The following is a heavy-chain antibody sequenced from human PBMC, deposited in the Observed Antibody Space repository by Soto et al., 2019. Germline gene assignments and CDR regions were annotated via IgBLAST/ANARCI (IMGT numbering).Heavy chain of an antibody. CDR3: ARSIVVVPAAPPSNWFDP. D-gene: IGHD2-2*01. Sequence: ASVKVSCKASGYTFTSYGISWVRQAPGQGLEWMGWISAYNGNTNYAQKLQGRVTMTTDTSTSTAYMELRSLRSDDTAVYYCARSIVVVPAAPPSNWFDPWGQGTLVTSPQ. V-gene: IGHV1-18*01. CDR1: GYTFTSYG. CDR2: ISAYNGNT. J-gene: IGHJ5*02.